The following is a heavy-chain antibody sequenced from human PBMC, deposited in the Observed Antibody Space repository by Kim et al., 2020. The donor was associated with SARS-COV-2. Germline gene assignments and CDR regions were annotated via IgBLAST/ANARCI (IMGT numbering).Heavy chain of an antibody. CDR3: AKAGCSSTRCYTSF. Sequence: ADSVKGRFNISRDNAKNSLYLQMSSMRAEDTALYYCAKAGCSSTRCYTSFWGQGTLVTVSS. D-gene: IGHD2-2*02. V-gene: IGHV3-9*01. J-gene: IGHJ4*02.